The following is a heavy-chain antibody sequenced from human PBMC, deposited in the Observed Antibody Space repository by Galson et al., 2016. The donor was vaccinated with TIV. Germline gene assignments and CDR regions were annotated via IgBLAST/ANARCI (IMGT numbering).Heavy chain of an antibody. D-gene: IGHD3-22*01. CDR3: ATVAWFPGLSLDS. V-gene: IGHV1-24*01. CDR1: GYTLSEIA. Sequence: SCKVSGYTLSEIAMHWVRQAPGKGLEWMGGFDPEAGRTIYAQKFHGRVTVTEGTATDTAYMEVNSLRSDDTAVYYCATVAWFPGLSLDSWGQGTLVTVSS. J-gene: IGHJ4*02. CDR2: FDPEAGRT.